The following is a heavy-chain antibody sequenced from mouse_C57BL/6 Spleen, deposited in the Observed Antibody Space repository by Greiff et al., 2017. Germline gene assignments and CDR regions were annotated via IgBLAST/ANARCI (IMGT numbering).Heavy chain of an antibody. CDR1: GFSLTSYG. CDR3: ARGGLTGRPHFDY. J-gene: IGHJ2*01. V-gene: IGHV2-2*01. CDR2: IWSGGST. Sequence: QVQLQQSGPGLVQPSQSLSITCTVSGFSLTSYGVHWVRQSPGKGLEWLGVIWSGGSTDYNAAFISRLSISKDNSKSQVFFKMNSLQADDTAIYYCARGGLTGRPHFDYWGQGTTLTVSS. D-gene: IGHD4-1*01.